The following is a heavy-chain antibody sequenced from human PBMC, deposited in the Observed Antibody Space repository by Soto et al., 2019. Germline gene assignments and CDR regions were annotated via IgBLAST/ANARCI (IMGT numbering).Heavy chain of an antibody. Sequence: QVQLVQSGAEVKKPGSSGKAPCKAPEATSGGKASGGGDKAPGKGLGWMGGITPIFGTANYAQKFQGRVTITADESTSTAYMELSSLRSEDTAVYYCARTSGWINSKYYFDYWGQGTLVTVSS. CDR2: ITPIFGTA. CDR3: ARTSGWINSKYYFDY. V-gene: IGHV1-69*01. D-gene: IGHD6-19*01. J-gene: IGHJ4*02. CDR1: EATSGGKA.